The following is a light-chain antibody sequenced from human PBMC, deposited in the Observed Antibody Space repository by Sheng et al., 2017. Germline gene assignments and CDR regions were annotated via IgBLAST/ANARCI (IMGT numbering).Light chain of an antibody. CDR2: GAS. V-gene: IGKV3-20*01. CDR1: QSVSSNY. CDR3: QQYGSSRT. Sequence: EIVLTQSPGILSLSPGERATLSCRASQSVSSNYLAWYQQKAGQAPRLLIYGASSRATGIPDRFSGSGSGTEFTLTISRLEPEDFAVYYCQQYGSSRTFGQGTKVEIK. J-gene: IGKJ1*01.